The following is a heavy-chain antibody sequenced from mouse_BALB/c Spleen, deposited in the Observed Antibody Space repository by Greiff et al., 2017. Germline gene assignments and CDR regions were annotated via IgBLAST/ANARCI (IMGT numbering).Heavy chain of an antibody. CDR2: INPSTGYT. J-gene: IGHJ3*01. CDR1: GYTFTSYW. V-gene: IGHV1-7*01. Sequence: QVQLQQSGAELAKPGASVKMSCKASGYTFTSYWMHWVKQRPGQGLEWIGYINPSTGYTEYNQKFKDKATLTADKSSSTAYMQLSSLTSEDSAVYYCARCSYDSSSPFAYWGQGRLVSVSA. CDR3: ARCSYDSSSPFAY. D-gene: IGHD1-1*01.